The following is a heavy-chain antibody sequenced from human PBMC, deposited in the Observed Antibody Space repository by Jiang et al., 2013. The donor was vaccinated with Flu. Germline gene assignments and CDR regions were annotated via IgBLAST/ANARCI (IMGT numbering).Heavy chain of an antibody. Sequence: SGAEVKKPGSSVKVSCKASGGTFSSYAISWVRQAPGQGLEWMGGIIPIFGTANYAQKFQGRVTITADKSTSTAYMELSSLRSEDTAVYYCARVQVGIAVAAERDYYGMDVWGQGTTVTVSS. D-gene: IGHD6-19*01. CDR2: IIPIFGTA. J-gene: IGHJ6*02. CDR1: GGTFSSYA. CDR3: ARVQVGIAVAAERDYYGMDV. V-gene: IGHV1-69*06.